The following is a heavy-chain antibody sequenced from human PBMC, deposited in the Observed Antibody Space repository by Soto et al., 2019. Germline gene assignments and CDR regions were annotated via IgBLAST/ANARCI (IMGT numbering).Heavy chain of an antibody. D-gene: IGHD2-15*01. J-gene: IGHJ6*03. V-gene: IGHV1-69*13. Sequence: SVKVSCKASGGTFSSYAISWVRQAPGQGLEWMGGIIPIFGTANYAQKFQGRVTITADESTSTAYMELSSLRSEDTAVYYCARGPVVVAAKPYYYYMDVWGKGTTVTVPS. CDR2: IIPIFGTA. CDR1: GGTFSSYA. CDR3: ARGPVVVAAKPYYYYMDV.